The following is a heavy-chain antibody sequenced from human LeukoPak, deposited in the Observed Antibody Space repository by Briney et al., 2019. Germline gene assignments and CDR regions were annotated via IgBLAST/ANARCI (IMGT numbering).Heavy chain of an antibody. J-gene: IGHJ4*02. Sequence: GGSLRLSCAASGFTFSSYDMTWVRQAPGKGLEWVSTISESGVSTYYADSVKGRFTISGDNSKNTLYLQMNSLRAEDTAVYYCAKSNTRWGQGTLVTVSS. V-gene: IGHV3-23*01. CDR1: GFTFSSYD. CDR3: AKSNTR. CDR2: ISESGVST. D-gene: IGHD4-11*01.